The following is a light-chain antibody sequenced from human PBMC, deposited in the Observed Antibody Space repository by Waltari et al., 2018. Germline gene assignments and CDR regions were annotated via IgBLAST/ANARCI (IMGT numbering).Light chain of an antibody. CDR1: QSVGRS. Sequence: EIVLTQYPGTLSLSPGERATLSCRASQSVGRSLAWYQQKPGQAPRLLIYDASSRATGIPDRFSGSGSGTDFSLTISRLEPEDFAVYYCQKYVSLPATFGQGTKVEIK. CDR3: QKYVSLPAT. CDR2: DAS. V-gene: IGKV3-20*01. J-gene: IGKJ1*01.